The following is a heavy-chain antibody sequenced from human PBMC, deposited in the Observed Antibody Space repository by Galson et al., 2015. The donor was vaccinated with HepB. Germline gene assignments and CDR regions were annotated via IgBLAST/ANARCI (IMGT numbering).Heavy chain of an antibody. D-gene: IGHD1-26*01. J-gene: IGHJ4*02. CDR1: GFTFSSYG. CDR2: ISYDGSNK. V-gene: IGHV3-30*18. Sequence: SLRLSCAASGFTFSSYGMHWVRQAPGKGLEWVAVISYDGSNKYYADSVKGRFTISRDNSKNTLYLQMNSLRAEDTAVYYCAKDRAVGATLIIGDYWGQGTLVTVSS. CDR3: AKDRAVGATLIIGDY.